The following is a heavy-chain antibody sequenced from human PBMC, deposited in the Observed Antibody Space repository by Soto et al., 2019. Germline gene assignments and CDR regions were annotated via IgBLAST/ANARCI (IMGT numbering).Heavy chain of an antibody. V-gene: IGHV4-38-2*01. CDR2: ISRSGDT. J-gene: IGHJ5*02. Sequence: TSETLSLTCAVSSYSIGSGDYWAWIRQSPGTGLAWFGSISRSGDTFHNPSLRSRVTLSVDGSKNQLFLERTSVTAEDTALYYCARGHASGHGVDLWGQGTLVTVSS. CDR1: SYSIGSGDY. CDR3: ARGHASGHGVDL. D-gene: IGHD5-12*01.